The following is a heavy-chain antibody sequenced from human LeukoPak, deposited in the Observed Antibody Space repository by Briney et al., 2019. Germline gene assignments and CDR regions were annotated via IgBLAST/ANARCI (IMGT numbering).Heavy chain of an antibody. CDR1: GYTFTGYY. J-gene: IGHJ4*02. CDR3: ARGVKQWLVRPLLY. Sequence: ASVKVSSKASGYTFTGYYMHWVRQAPGQGLEWMGWMNPNSGNTGYAQKFQGRVTMTRSTSISTAYMELSSLRSEDTAVYYCARGVKQWLVRPLLYWGQGTLVTVSS. V-gene: IGHV1-8*02. CDR2: MNPNSGNT. D-gene: IGHD6-19*01.